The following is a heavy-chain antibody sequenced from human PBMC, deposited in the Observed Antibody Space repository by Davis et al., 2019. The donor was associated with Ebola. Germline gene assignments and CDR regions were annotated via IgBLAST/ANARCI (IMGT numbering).Heavy chain of an antibody. CDR2: INNDGTTI. J-gene: IGHJ1*01. CDR1: KFIFSNYW. CDR3: AKVIAKYNSGWNSHFQH. Sequence: PGGSLRLSCAASKFIFSNYWMTWVRQAPGKGLVWVSRINNDGTTINYVDSVKGRFTISRDNAKNSLYLLMNSLRTEDTAFYYCAKVIAKYNSGWNSHFQHWGQGTLVTVSS. V-gene: IGHV3-74*01. D-gene: IGHD6-19*01.